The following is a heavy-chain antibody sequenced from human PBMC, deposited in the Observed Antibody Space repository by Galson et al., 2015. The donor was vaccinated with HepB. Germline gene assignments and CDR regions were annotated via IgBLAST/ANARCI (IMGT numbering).Heavy chain of an antibody. CDR1: GFRLSSYS. CDR3: AREHGRQPPLDY. Sequence: SLRLSCAASGFRLSSYSMNWVRQAPGKGLEWVSSIHSSGFYKYYAGSVKGRFTISRDNARNSLYLQMSSLRVEDTAVYYCAREHGRQPPLDYWGQGTLVTVSS. J-gene: IGHJ4*02. D-gene: IGHD6-13*01. V-gene: IGHV3-21*01. CDR2: IHSSGFYK.